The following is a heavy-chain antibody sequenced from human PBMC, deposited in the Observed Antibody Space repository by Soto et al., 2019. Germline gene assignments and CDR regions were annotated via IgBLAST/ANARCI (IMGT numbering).Heavy chain of an antibody. D-gene: IGHD3-10*01. CDR2: IYYSGST. J-gene: IGHJ6*02. CDR1: GGSISSGGYY. V-gene: IGHV4-31*03. CDR3: ARGREGSGSCMDV. Sequence: QVQLQESGPGLVKPSQTLSLTCTVSGGSISSGGYYWSWIRQHPGKGLEWIGYIYYSGSTYYNPSLRSRVTISVDTSKTQFSLKLSSVTAADTAVYYCARGREGSGSCMDVWGQGTTVTVSS.